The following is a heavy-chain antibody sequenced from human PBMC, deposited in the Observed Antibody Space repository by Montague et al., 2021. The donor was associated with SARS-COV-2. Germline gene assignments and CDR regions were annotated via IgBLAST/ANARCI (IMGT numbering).Heavy chain of an antibody. CDR1: GDSVSSKIAT. J-gene: IGHJ4*02. CDR3: ARIPVGSKYYFDF. V-gene: IGHV6-1*01. D-gene: IGHD2-2*01. CDR2: TYYRSKWYN. Sequence: CAISGDSVSSKIATWNWNRQSPPRGLEWLGRTYYRSKWYNDYAESVKSRITIDPDTSKHQFSLHLNSVTPEDTAVYYCARIPVGSKYYFDFWGQGTLVTVSS.